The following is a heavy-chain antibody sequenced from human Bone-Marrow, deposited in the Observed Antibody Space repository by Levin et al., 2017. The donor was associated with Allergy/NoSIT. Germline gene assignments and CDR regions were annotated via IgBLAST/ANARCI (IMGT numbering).Heavy chain of an antibody. Sequence: GESLKISCATSGFPFSSYGMARVRQAPGKGLEWVASITSTGNYIHYAESVKGRFTLSRDNANNSLSLQMNRLRGEDMAVYYCARAAGAAGRGGLDVWGQGTTVTVSS. J-gene: IGHJ6*02. CDR3: ARAAGAAGRGGLDV. D-gene: IGHD6-13*01. V-gene: IGHV3-21*01. CDR2: ITSTGNYI. CDR1: GFPFSSYG.